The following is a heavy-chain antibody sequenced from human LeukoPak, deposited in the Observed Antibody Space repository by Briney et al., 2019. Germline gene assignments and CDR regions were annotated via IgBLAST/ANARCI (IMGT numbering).Heavy chain of an antibody. CDR3: VRAGYSGLRTFFDL. V-gene: IGHV4-38-2*01. D-gene: IGHD4-11*01. Sequence: SETLSLTCAVSGYSISSGYYWGWIRQPPGKGLEWIGSIYHSGSTYYNPSLKSRVTISVDTSKNQFSLKLSSVTAADTAVYYCVRAGYSGLRTFFDLWGRGTLVTVSS. J-gene: IGHJ2*01. CDR1: GYSISSGYY. CDR2: IYHSGST.